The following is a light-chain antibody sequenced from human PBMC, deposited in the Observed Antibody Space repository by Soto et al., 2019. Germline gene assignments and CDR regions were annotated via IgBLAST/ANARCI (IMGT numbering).Light chain of an antibody. CDR3: QQYNNWPRT. CDR1: QSVSSSY. V-gene: IGKV3-15*01. CDR2: GAS. Sequence: SXGERATLSCRASQSVSSSYLAWYQQKPGQXPRLLIYGASTRAXXIPARFSGSGSGTEFTLTISSLQSEDFAVYYCQQYNNWPRTFGQGTKVEIK. J-gene: IGKJ1*01.